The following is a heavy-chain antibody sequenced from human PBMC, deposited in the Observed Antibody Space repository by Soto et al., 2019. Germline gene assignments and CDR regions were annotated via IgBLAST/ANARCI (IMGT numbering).Heavy chain of an antibody. CDR3: AKGGDYGSGLFDP. J-gene: IGHJ5*02. V-gene: IGHV3-23*01. CDR1: GFTFSRYA. Sequence: EVQLLESGGGLVQTGGSLRLSCAASGFTFSRYAMGWVRQARGNGLEWVSAISGSGGSTYYADSVKGRFTISRDNSKNKLYLQMNRLRSEDTAVYYCAKGGDYGSGLFDPWGQGTLVTVSS. CDR2: ISGSGGST. D-gene: IGHD3-10*01.